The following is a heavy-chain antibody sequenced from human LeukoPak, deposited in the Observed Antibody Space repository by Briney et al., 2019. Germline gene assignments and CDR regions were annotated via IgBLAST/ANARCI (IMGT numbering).Heavy chain of an antibody. CDR1: GFTFVNYG. CDR2: ISYNGNK. Sequence: GGSLRLSCAASGFTFVNYGFHWVRQAPGKALEWVAFISYNGNKKYGDSVKGRFAISRDNSKNTLYLQMNSLRAEDTAVYYCARRIAAAGRPLDPWGQGTLVTVSS. CDR3: ARRIAAAGRPLDP. D-gene: IGHD6-13*01. J-gene: IGHJ5*02. V-gene: IGHV3-30*09.